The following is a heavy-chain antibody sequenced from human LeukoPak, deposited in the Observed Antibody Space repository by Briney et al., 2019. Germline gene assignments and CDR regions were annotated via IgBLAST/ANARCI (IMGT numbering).Heavy chain of an antibody. CDR2: ISAYNGNT. CDR3: ARDGEMPRTHQTLFDY. D-gene: IGHD5-24*01. Sequence: ASVKVSCKTSGYTFVSYGISWVRQAPGQGLEWMGWISAYNGNTNYAQNLQGRVTMTTDTSTSTGYMELRSLRFDDTAVYYCARDGEMPRTHQTLFDYWGQGTLVTVSS. CDR1: GYTFVSYG. V-gene: IGHV1-18*01. J-gene: IGHJ4*02.